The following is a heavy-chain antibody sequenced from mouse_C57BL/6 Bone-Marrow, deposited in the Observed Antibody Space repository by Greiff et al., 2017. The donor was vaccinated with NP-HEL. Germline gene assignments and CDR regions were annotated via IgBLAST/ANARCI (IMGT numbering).Heavy chain of an antibody. Sequence: EVQVVESGGDLVKPGGSLKLSCAASGFTFSSYGMSWVRQTPDKRLEWVATISSGGSYTYYPDSVKGRFTISRDNAKNTLYLQMSSLKSEDTAMYYCASKIRDWYFDVWGTGTTVTVSS. CDR2: ISSGGSYT. J-gene: IGHJ1*03. CDR1: GFTFSSYG. V-gene: IGHV5-6*01. CDR3: ASKIRDWYFDV. D-gene: IGHD2-4*01.